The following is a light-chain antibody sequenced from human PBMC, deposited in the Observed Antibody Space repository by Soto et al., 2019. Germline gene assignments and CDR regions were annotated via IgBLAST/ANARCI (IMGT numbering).Light chain of an antibody. CDR2: GAS. J-gene: IGKJ4*01. V-gene: IGKV1-17*01. CDR3: LHQNSYLALS. CDR1: QSIRND. Sequence: DIQMTQSPSSLSASVGDRVTVTCRTSQSIRNDLGWYQQKPGKAPKRLMYGASALQSGVPSRFSGSGSGTEFTLTISSLQPEDFATYYCLHQNSYLALSFGGGTRVEIK.